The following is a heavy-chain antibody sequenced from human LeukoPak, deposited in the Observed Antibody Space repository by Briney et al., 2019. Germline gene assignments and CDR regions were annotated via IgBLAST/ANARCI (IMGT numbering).Heavy chain of an antibody. CDR2: IYHSGST. V-gene: IGHV4-38-2*01. CDR3: ARTGGRWATTPFDY. J-gene: IGHJ4*02. Sequence: PSETLSLTCAVSGYSISSGYYWGWIRQPPGKGLEWIGSIYHSGSTYYNPSLKSRVTISVDTSKNQFSLKLSSVTAADTAVYYCARTGGRWATTPFDYWGQGTLVTVSS. D-gene: IGHD5-12*01. CDR1: GYSISSGYY.